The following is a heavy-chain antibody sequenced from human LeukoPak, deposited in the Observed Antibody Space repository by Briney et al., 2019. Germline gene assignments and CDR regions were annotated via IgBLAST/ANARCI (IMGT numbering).Heavy chain of an antibody. V-gene: IGHV4-59*01. Sequence: SETLSLTCTVSGGSISSYYWSWIRQPPGKGLEWIGYIYYSGSTNYNPSLKSRVTISVDTSKNQFSLKLSSVTAADTAVYYCAREMDGDYRVWGQGTTVTVSS. D-gene: IGHD4-17*01. CDR3: AREMDGDYRV. CDR1: GGSISSYY. CDR2: IYYSGST. J-gene: IGHJ6*02.